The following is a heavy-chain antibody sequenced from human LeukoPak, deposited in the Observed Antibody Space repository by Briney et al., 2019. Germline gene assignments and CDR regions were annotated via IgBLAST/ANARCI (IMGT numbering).Heavy chain of an antibody. Sequence: GGSLRLSCAASGFTFSSYGMHWVRQAPGKGLEWVAFIRYDGSNKYYADSVKGRFTISRDNSKNTLYLQMNSLRAEDTAVYYCAKDRRASGNIVVVPAYWGQGTLVTVSS. J-gene: IGHJ4*02. D-gene: IGHD2-2*01. CDR1: GFTFSSYG. V-gene: IGHV3-30*02. CDR3: AKDRRASGNIVVVPAY. CDR2: IRYDGSNK.